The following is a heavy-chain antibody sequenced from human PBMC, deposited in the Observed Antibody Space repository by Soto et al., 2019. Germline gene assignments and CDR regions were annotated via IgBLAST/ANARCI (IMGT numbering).Heavy chain of an antibody. D-gene: IGHD6-13*01. Sequence: GGSLRLSCAASGFTFSSYGMHWVRQAPGKGLEWVAVMSYDGTNKFYADSVKGRFTISRDNAKNSLYLQMNSLRAEDTAVYYCARDLVAAAGTYGMDVWGQGTTVTVSS. CDR2: MSYDGTNK. CDR1: GFTFSSYG. J-gene: IGHJ6*02. V-gene: IGHV3-30*03. CDR3: ARDLVAAAGTYGMDV.